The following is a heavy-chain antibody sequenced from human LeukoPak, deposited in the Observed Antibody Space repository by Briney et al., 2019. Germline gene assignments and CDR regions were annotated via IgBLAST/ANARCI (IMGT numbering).Heavy chain of an antibody. D-gene: IGHD2-8*01. CDR3: AKEKTNGSFGFSSYYPNV. CDR2: ISGSFIGT. V-gene: IGHV3-23*01. CDR1: GFTFTSYA. Sequence: GGSLRLSCAASGFTFTSYAMSWVRQAPGKGLEWVSSISGSFIGTFYADSVRGRFTISRDTSKNTLYLQMNSLRAEDTAVYYVAKEKTNGSFGFSSYYPNVWAKGPRSPSP. J-gene: IGHJ6*03.